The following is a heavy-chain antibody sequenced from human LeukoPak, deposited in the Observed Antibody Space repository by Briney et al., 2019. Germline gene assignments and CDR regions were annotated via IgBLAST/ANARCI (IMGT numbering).Heavy chain of an antibody. CDR1: GLTFSDYY. CDR3: ARDRRVSGFDY. Sequence: GGSLRLSCAASGLTFSDYYMSWIRQAPGKGLEWISYISSSSSYTNYADSVKGRFTISRDNAKNSLYLQMNSLRAEDTAVYYCARDRRVSGFDYWGQGTLVTVSS. CDR2: ISSSSSYT. J-gene: IGHJ4*02. V-gene: IGHV3-11*05.